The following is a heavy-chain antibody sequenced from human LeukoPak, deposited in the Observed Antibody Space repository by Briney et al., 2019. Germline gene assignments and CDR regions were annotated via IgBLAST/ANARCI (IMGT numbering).Heavy chain of an antibody. CDR2: IYTSGST. Sequence: SETLSLTCTVSGGSISSGSYYWSWIRQPAGKGLEWIGRIYTSGSTNYNPSLKSRVTISVDTSKNQFSLKLSSVTAADTAVYYCARASAAGTLSDPWGQGTLVTVSS. CDR3: ARASAAGTLSDP. J-gene: IGHJ5*02. D-gene: IGHD6-13*01. CDR1: GGSISSGSYY. V-gene: IGHV4-61*02.